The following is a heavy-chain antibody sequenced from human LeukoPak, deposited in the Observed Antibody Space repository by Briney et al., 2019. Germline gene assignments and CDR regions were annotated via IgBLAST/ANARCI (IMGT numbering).Heavy chain of an antibody. CDR3: ARKSGGHLFFDY. D-gene: IGHD2-21*01. CDR1: GGSISSGGYS. CDR2: IYHSGST. J-gene: IGHJ4*02. Sequence: SETLSLTCAVSGGSISSGGYSWSWIRQPPGKGLGWIGYIYHSGSTYYNPSLKSRVTISVDKSKNQFSLKLSSVTAADTAVYYCARKSGGHLFFDYWGQGTLVTVSS. V-gene: IGHV4-30-2*01.